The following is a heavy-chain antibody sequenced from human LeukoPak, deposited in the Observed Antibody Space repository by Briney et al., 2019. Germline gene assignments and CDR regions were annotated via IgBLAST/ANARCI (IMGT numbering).Heavy chain of an antibody. CDR3: ARGGNYDILTGYIFDY. D-gene: IGHD3-9*01. J-gene: IGHJ4*02. V-gene: IGHV3-7*03. CDR2: IKHDGGDK. CDR1: GFTFSNYW. Sequence: QPGWSLRLSCAASGFTFSNYWMSWVRQAPGKGLEWVANIKHDGGDKHYVDSVKGRFTIARDSAKNSLNLQMNSLRTEDTAVYYCARGGNYDILTGYIFDYWGQGTLVTVSS.